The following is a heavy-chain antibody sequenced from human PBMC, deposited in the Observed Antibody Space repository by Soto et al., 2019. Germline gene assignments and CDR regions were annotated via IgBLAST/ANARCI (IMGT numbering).Heavy chain of an antibody. J-gene: IGHJ5*02. CDR3: ARPHAPHVPNTWFDP. V-gene: IGHV5-10-1*01. CDR1: GYTFTTYW. D-gene: IGHD2-2*01. Sequence: EVHLVQSGAEVKKPGESLRISCKGSGYTFTTYWINWVRQMPGEGLEWMGRIDPSDSYTNYSPSFQGHVTISADKSINTVYLQWNSLKASDTAIYFCARPHAPHVPNTWFDPWGQGTLVTVSS. CDR2: IDPSDSYT.